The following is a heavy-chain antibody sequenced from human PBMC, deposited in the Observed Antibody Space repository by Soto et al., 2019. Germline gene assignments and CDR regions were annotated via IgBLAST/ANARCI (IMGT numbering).Heavy chain of an antibody. CDR3: AREARDYCYYYGMDV. CDR1: GYIFSSFG. J-gene: IGHJ6*02. V-gene: IGHV1-18*01. Sequence: QVQLVQSGAEVKKPGASVKVSCQASGYIFSSFGIIWVRQAPGQGLEWMGWISAYNGNTNYAQKLQGRVTMTTDTSTSTAYVELRSLSSDDTAVYYCAREARDYCYYYGMDVWGQGTTVTVSS. CDR2: ISAYNGNT.